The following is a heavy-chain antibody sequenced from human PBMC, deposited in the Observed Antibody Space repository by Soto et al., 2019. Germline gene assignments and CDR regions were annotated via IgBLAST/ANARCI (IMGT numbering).Heavy chain of an antibody. Sequence: PGGSLRLSCAASGFTFSSYAMHWVRQAPGKGLEWVALISYDGSNKYYADSVKGRFTISRDYSKNTLYLQMNSLRADDTAVYYCAIDKIDLRFLEWSYYFDFWGQGTLVTVSS. J-gene: IGHJ4*02. CDR1: GFTFSSYA. V-gene: IGHV3-30-3*01. CDR3: AIDKIDLRFLEWSYYFDF. CDR2: ISYDGSNK. D-gene: IGHD3-3*01.